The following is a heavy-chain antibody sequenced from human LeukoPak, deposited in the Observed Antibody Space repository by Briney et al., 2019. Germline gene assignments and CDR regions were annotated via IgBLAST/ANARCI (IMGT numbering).Heavy chain of an antibody. CDR2: IYYSGST. Sequence: SETLSLTCTVSGGSISSYYWSWIRQPPGKGLEWIGYIYYSGSTNYNPSLKSRVTISVDTSKNQFSLKLSSVTAADTAVYYCASHSSYFDYWGQGTLVTVSS. D-gene: IGHD6-6*01. J-gene: IGHJ4*02. CDR3: ASHSSYFDY. CDR1: GGSISSYY. V-gene: IGHV4-59*08.